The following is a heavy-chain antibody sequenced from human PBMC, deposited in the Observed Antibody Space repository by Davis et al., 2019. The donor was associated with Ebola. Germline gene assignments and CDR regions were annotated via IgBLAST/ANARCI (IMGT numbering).Heavy chain of an antibody. Sequence: TVSRMGSVYSFTSYWIGRVRQMPGKGLEWMGIIYPGDSDTRYSPSFQGQVTISADKSISTAYLQWSSLKASDTAMYYCARNLAVADAYFDYWGQGTLVTVSS. V-gene: IGHV5-51*01. J-gene: IGHJ4*02. CDR2: IYPGDSDT. CDR3: ARNLAVADAYFDY. CDR1: VYSFTSYW. D-gene: IGHD6-19*01.